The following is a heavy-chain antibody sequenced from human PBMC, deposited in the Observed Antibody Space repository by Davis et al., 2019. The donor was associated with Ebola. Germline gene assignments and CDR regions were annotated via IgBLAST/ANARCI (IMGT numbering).Heavy chain of an antibody. Sequence: SETLSLTCTVSGGSISSYYWSWIRQPPGKGLEWIGYIYYSGSTNYNPSLKSRVTISADTSKNQLSLKLSSVTAADTAVYFCARSPITISGVLVPLYWFFDLWGRGTLVTVSS. CDR2: IYYSGST. J-gene: IGHJ2*01. CDR3: ARSPITISGVLVPLYWFFDL. V-gene: IGHV4-59*01. CDR1: GGSISSYY. D-gene: IGHD3-3*01.